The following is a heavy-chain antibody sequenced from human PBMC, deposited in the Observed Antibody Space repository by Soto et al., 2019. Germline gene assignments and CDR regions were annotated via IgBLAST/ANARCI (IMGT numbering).Heavy chain of an antibody. CDR1: GFTVFSSY. V-gene: IGHV3-66*01. D-gene: IGHD6-6*01. J-gene: IGHJ4*02. Sequence: PGGSLRLSCAASGFTVFSSYMTWVRQAPGKGLEWVSVLYSGGSTYYADSAKGRFTISRDNSKNTLYLQMNSLRADDTAVYYCARSIASPSFDSWGQGTLVTVSS. CDR3: ARSIASPSFDS. CDR2: LYSGGST.